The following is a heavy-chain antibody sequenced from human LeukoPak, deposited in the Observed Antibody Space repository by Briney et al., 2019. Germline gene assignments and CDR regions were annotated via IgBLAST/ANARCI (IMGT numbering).Heavy chain of an antibody. D-gene: IGHD1-26*01. Sequence: GGSLRLSCAASGFTFSNYWMTWVRQAPGKGLEWLANIKEEGSEKYYVDSVRGRFTVSRDNAKNSPYLQMNSLRAEDTAMYFCARLHSGRYYGDAFDIWGQGTMVTVSP. CDR2: IKEEGSEK. CDR3: ARLHSGRYYGDAFDI. J-gene: IGHJ3*02. CDR1: GFTFSNYW. V-gene: IGHV3-7*03.